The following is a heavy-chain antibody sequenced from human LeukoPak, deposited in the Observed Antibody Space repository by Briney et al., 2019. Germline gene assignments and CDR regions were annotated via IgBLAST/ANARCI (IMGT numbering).Heavy chain of an antibody. Sequence: GGSLRLSCAASGFTFDDYAMHWVRQAPGKGLEWVSGISWNSGSIGYADSVKGRFTISRDNSKNTLYLQMNSLRAEDTAVYYCFDTAMAGYWGQGTLVTVSS. J-gene: IGHJ4*02. CDR1: GFTFDDYA. CDR3: FDTAMAGY. CDR2: ISWNSGSI. V-gene: IGHV3-9*01. D-gene: IGHD5-18*01.